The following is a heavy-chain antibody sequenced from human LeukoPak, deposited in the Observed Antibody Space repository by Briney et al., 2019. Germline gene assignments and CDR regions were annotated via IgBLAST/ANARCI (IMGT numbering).Heavy chain of an antibody. CDR3: AKPPDDSSGWYGEYFLH. CDR1: GFTFSSYA. J-gene: IGHJ1*01. CDR2: ISGSGGST. D-gene: IGHD6-19*01. Sequence: GGSLRLSCAASGFTFSSYAMSWVRQAPGKGREWVSAISGSGGSTYYADSVKGRFTISRDNSKNTLYLQMNSLRAEDTAVYYCAKPPDDSSGWYGEYFLHWGQGTLVTVSS. V-gene: IGHV3-23*01.